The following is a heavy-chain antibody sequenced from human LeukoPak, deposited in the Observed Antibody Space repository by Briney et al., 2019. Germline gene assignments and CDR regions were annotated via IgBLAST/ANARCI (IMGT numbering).Heavy chain of an antibody. CDR1: GGSFSGYY. CDR2: INHSGST. V-gene: IGHV4-34*01. Sequence: SETLSLTCAVYGGSFSGYYWSWIRQPPGKGLEWIGEINHSGSTNYNPSLKSRVTISVDTSKNQFSLKLSSVTAADTAVYYCAKMGVYCCGGDITTRGKETLVAAS. J-gene: IGHJ4*02. CDR3: AKMGVYCCGGDITT. D-gene: IGHD2-15*01.